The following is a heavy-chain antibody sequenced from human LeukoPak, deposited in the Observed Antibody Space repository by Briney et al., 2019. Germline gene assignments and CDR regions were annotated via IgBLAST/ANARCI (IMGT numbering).Heavy chain of an antibody. V-gene: IGHV1-69*04. D-gene: IGHD1-26*01. J-gene: IGHJ4*02. CDR1: GGTFSSYA. CDR3: ATAGVGATIPYYFDY. Sequence: SVKVSCKASGGTFSSYAISWVRQAPGQGLEWMGRIIPILGIANYAQKFQGRVTITADKFTSTAYMELSSLRSEDTAVYYCATAGVGATIPYYFDYWGQGTLVTVSS. CDR2: IIPILGIA.